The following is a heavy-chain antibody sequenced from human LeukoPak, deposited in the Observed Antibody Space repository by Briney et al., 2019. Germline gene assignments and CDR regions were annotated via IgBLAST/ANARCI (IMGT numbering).Heavy chain of an antibody. Sequence: ASVKVSCKASGYTFTSYAMHWVRQAPGQRLEWMGWINAGNGNTKYSQKFQGRVTITTDESTSTAYMELSSLRSEDTAVYYCARDESGSSSFNWFDPWGQGTLVTVSS. D-gene: IGHD6-13*01. CDR1: GYTFTSYA. CDR3: ARDESGSSSFNWFDP. J-gene: IGHJ5*02. V-gene: IGHV1-3*01. CDR2: INAGNGNT.